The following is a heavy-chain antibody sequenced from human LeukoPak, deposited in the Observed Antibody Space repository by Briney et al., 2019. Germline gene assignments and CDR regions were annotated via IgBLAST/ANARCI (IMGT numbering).Heavy chain of an antibody. Sequence: SQTLSLTCTVSGGSISTYYWSWIRQSAGKGLEWIGRIYKSGSSNYNPSLKSRVSMSVDSSKNHFSLNLTSVTAEDTAVYYCARDSLDYGDYPEEAFDIWGQGTMVTVSS. D-gene: IGHD4-17*01. CDR3: ARDSLDYGDYPEEAFDI. CDR2: IYKSGSS. V-gene: IGHV4-4*07. CDR1: GGSISTYY. J-gene: IGHJ3*02.